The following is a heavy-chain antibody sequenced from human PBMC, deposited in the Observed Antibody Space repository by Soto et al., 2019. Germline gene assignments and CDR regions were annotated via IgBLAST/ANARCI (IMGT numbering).Heavy chain of an antibody. D-gene: IGHD3-22*01. Sequence: QLQLQESGSGLVKPSQTLSLTCAVSGGSISSGGYSWSWIRQPPGKGLEWIGYIYHSGITYYNPSLKSRVTISVDRSKNQFSLKLSSVTAADTAVYYCARSHYDSSGYSLDYWGQGTLVTVSS. CDR2: IYHSGIT. CDR1: GGSISSGGYS. J-gene: IGHJ4*02. CDR3: ARSHYDSSGYSLDY. V-gene: IGHV4-30-2*01.